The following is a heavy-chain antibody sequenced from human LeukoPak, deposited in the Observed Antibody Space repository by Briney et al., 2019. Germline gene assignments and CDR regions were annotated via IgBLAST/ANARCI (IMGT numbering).Heavy chain of an antibody. V-gene: IGHV3-30*03. CDR3: ASVIVGATLDY. D-gene: IGHD1-26*01. CDR1: GFTFSSYG. J-gene: IGHJ4*02. CDR2: VSYDGSTK. Sequence: GGSLRLSCAASGFTFSSYGMHWVRQAPGKGLEWVAIVSYDGSTKYYADSVKGRFTISRDNSKNTLYLQMNSLRVEDTALYYCASVIVGATLDYWGQGTLVTVSS.